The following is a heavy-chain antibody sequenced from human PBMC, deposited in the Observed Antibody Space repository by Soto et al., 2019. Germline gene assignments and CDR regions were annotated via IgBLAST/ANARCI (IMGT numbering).Heavy chain of an antibody. CDR1: GFTFSSYA. D-gene: IGHD6-13*01. CDR3: AKDGATGYSSSLVLGY. CDR2: ISGSGGST. J-gene: IGHJ4*02. V-gene: IGHV3-23*01. Sequence: EVQLLESGGGLVQPGGSLRLSCAASGFTFSSYAMSWVRQAPGKGLEWVSAISGSGGSTYYADSVKGRFTISRDNSKNTLDLQMNSLRAEDTAVYYCAKDGATGYSSSLVLGYWGQGTLVTVSS.